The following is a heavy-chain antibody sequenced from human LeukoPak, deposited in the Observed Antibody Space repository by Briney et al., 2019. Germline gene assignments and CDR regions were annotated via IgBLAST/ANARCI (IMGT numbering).Heavy chain of an antibody. Sequence: SGPTLVKPTQTLTLTCTFSGFSLSTSGVGVGWIRQPPGKALEWLALIYWDDDKRYSPSLKSRLTITKDTSKNQVVLTMTNMDPVDTDTYYCAPRLRGMVRGAADFDYWGQGTLVTVSS. CDR3: APRLRGMVRGAADFDY. V-gene: IGHV2-5*02. D-gene: IGHD3-10*01. J-gene: IGHJ4*02. CDR2: IYWDDDK. CDR1: GFSLSTSGVG.